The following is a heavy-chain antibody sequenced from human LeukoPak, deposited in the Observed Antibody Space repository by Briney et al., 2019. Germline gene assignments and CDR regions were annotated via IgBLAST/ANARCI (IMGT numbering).Heavy chain of an antibody. Sequence: GGSLRLSCAASGFTFSNYAMSWVRQAPGKGLEWVSAISGSGGSTYYADSVKGRFTISRDNSKNTLYLQMNSLRAEDTAVYYCVKVGYCSSTSCYDAFDIWGQGTMVTVSS. CDR1: GFTFSNYA. V-gene: IGHV3-23*01. CDR2: ISGSGGST. J-gene: IGHJ3*02. CDR3: VKVGYCSSTSCYDAFDI. D-gene: IGHD2-2*01.